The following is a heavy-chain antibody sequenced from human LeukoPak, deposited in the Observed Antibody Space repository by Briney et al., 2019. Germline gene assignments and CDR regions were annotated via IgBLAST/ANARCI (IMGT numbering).Heavy chain of an antibody. CDR3: ASNSGSSGGY. CDR1: GFTFSSYT. V-gene: IGHV3-33*01. Sequence: GALRLSCAASGFTFSSYTMHWVHQAPGKGLEWVAVIWFDGSNTYYADSVKGRFTISRDNSKNTLYLQMNSLRAEDTASYYCASNSGSSGGYWGQGTLVTVSS. J-gene: IGHJ4*02. CDR2: IWFDGSNT. D-gene: IGHD1-26*01.